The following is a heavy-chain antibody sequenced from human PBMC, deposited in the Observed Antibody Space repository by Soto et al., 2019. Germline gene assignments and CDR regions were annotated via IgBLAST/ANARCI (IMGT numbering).Heavy chain of an antibody. Sequence: GASVKVSCKASGYILSSYNMHWVRQAPGQGLEWMGIINPSGGRTSYAQKFQDRVTMTRDTSTSTVYMELSSLRPEDTAVYYCARTYCGADCPRRDFDYWGQGTLVTVSS. D-gene: IGHD2-21*02. CDR1: GYILSSYN. V-gene: IGHV1-46*01. CDR2: INPSGGRT. J-gene: IGHJ4*02. CDR3: ARTYCGADCPRRDFDY.